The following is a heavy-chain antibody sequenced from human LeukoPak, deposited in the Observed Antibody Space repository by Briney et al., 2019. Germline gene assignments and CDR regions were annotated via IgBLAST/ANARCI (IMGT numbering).Heavy chain of an antibody. J-gene: IGHJ5*02. V-gene: IGHV4-4*02. CDR2: IYHSGST. Sequence: SGTLSLTCAVSGGSISSSNWWSWVRQPPGKGLEWMGEIYHSGSTNYNPSLKSRVTISLDKSKNQFSPKLSSVTAADTAVYYCARSQALYNWLDPWGQGTLVTVSS. CDR3: ARSQALYNWLDP. D-gene: IGHD2/OR15-2a*01. CDR1: GGSISSSNW.